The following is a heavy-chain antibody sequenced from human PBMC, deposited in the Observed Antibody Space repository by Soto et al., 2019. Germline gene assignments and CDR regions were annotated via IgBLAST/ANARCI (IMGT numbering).Heavy chain of an antibody. D-gene: IGHD2-21*02. Sequence: PAEALSLTCAVYVGSFSVYYWGWIRQPPGKGLDLIGEINHSGSTNYNPSLKSRVTISVDTSKNQFSLKLSSVTAADTAVYYCARGGNVVVTATLYSYYYGMDVWGQGTTVTVSS. CDR1: VGSFSVYY. J-gene: IGHJ6*01. V-gene: IGHV4-34*01. CDR2: INHSGST. CDR3: ARGGNVVVTATLYSYYYGMDV.